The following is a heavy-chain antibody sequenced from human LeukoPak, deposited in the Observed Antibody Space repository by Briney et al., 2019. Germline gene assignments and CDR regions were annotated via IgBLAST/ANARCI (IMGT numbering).Heavy chain of an antibody. V-gene: IGHV4-59*01. Sequence: PSETLSLTCAVYGGSFSGYYWSWIRQPPGKGLEWIGYIYYSGSTNYNPSLKSRVTISVDTSKNQFSLKLSSVTAADTAVYYCARSRIQLWTKRFDYWGQGTLVTVSS. CDR1: GGSFSGYY. CDR2: IYYSGST. J-gene: IGHJ4*02. D-gene: IGHD5-18*01. CDR3: ARSRIQLWTKRFDY.